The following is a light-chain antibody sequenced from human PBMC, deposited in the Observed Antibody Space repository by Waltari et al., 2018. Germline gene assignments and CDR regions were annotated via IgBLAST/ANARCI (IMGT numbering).Light chain of an antibody. CDR3: QQYDNLPYT. CDR2: DAS. V-gene: IGKV1-33*01. CDR1: QDIGMY. J-gene: IGKJ2*01. Sequence: DIQMTQSQSSLSASAGDRVTISCQASQDIGMYLSWFQQKPGKDPRLLIFDASNVESGVPSRFSASGSGTHFTLTITSLQPEDVAMYYCQQYDNLPYTFGQGTKLEI.